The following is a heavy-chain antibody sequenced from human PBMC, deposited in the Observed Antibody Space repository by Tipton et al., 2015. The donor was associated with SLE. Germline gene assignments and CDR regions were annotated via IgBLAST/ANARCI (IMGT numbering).Heavy chain of an antibody. CDR2: ISWNRDYI. Sequence: SLRLSCAVSGFTFDDYAMHWVRQAPGKGLEWVSGISWNRDYIGYADSVKGRFTISRDNAKNSLYLQMNSLRAEDTALYYCVKDRGPAVAGPFDYWGQGTLVTVSS. J-gene: IGHJ4*02. CDR3: VKDRGPAVAGPFDY. CDR1: GFTFDDYA. V-gene: IGHV3-9*01. D-gene: IGHD6-19*01.